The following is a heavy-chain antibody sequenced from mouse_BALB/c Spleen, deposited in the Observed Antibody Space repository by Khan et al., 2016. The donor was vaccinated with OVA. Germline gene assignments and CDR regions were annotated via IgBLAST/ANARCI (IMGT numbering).Heavy chain of an antibody. J-gene: IGHJ2*01. V-gene: IGHV1-7*01. CDR2: INPTSGYT. Sequence: QVQLQQSGAELAKPGASVKMSCKASGYTFTSYWMHWIKQRPGQGLEWIGYINPTSGYTDSNQKFKDKATLTADKSSRTAYMQLNSLTSDDSAVYYCARDRIDYGGQGTTLTVSS. CDR3: ARDRIDY. CDR1: GYTFTSYW.